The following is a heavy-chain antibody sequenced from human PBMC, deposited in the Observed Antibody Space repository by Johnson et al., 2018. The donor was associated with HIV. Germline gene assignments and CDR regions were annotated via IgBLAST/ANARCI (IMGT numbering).Heavy chain of an antibody. D-gene: IGHD2-2*01. CDR2: ISSSGSTI. CDR1: GFTFSDYD. V-gene: IGHV3-11*04. J-gene: IGHJ3*02. Sequence: QVQLVESGGGLVKPGGSLRLYCAASGFTFSDYDMSWIRQAPGKGLEWVSYISSSGSTIYYADPVEGRFTISRDNAKNSLYLQMNSLRAEDTAVYYCARNGLIPAAKGVAFDIWGQGTTVTVSS. CDR3: ARNGLIPAAKGVAFDI.